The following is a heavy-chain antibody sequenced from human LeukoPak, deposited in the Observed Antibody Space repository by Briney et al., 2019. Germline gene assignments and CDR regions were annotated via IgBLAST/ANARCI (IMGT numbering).Heavy chain of an antibody. D-gene: IGHD2-2*01. J-gene: IGHJ5*02. CDR3: ARDRGGYQLSSSWFDP. CDR2: IYYSGST. Sequence: NSSQTLSLTCTVSGGSISSGGYYWSWIRQHPGKGLEWIGYIYYSGSTYYNPSLKSRVTISVDTSKNQFSLKLSSVTAADTAVYYCARDRGGYQLSSSWFDPWGQGTLVTVYS. V-gene: IGHV4-30-4*08. CDR1: GGSISSGGYY.